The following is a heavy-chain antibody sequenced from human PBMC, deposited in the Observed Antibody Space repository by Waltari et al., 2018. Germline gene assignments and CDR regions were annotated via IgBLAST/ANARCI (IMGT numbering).Heavy chain of an antibody. J-gene: IGHJ4*02. CDR3: ARYQCTNGVCYYFDY. Sequence: QVQLQESGPGLVKPSETLSLNCLVPGGSFSDYPWSWIRQPPGKGLEWIGFIYDTGSANYNPSLRGRVAMSADTSKNQFSLRLSSVTAADTAVYYCARYQCTNGVCYYFDYWGQGTLVTVSS. D-gene: IGHD2-8*01. CDR2: IYDTGSA. CDR1: GGSFSDYP. V-gene: IGHV4-59*08.